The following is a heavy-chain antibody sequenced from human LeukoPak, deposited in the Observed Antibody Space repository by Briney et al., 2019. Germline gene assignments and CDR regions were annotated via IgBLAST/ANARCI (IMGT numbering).Heavy chain of an antibody. Sequence: GRSLRLSCAASGFSFSSYGMHWVRQAPGKGLEWVAVIRYDGSNKYYADSVKGRFTISRDNSKNTLYLQMNSLRAEDTAVYYCAKDLVGARRVDYWGQGTLVTVSS. CDR1: GFSFSSYG. D-gene: IGHD1-26*01. CDR3: AKDLVGARRVDY. V-gene: IGHV3-30*02. CDR2: IRYDGSNK. J-gene: IGHJ4*02.